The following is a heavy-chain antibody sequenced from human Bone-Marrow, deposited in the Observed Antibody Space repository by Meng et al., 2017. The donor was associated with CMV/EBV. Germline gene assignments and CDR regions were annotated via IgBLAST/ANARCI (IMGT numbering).Heavy chain of an antibody. CDR3: ARVSGLELGEVWFDP. Sequence: QLKEWGPGLVKPSGSLSPTCTVPGGSIIRNGGYYWGWIRQPPGKGLEWIGSISYTGSTYYNPSLESRVIMSVDTSKNQFSLKLSSVTAADTAVYYCARVSGLELGEVWFDPWGQGTLVTVSS. D-gene: IGHD1-7*01. V-gene: IGHV4-39*07. CDR2: ISYTGST. CDR1: GGSIIRNGGYY. J-gene: IGHJ5*02.